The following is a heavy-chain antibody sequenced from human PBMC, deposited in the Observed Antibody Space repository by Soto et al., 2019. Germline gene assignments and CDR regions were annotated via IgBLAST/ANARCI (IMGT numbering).Heavy chain of an antibody. V-gene: IGHV4-31*03. J-gene: IGHJ6*02. CDR2: IDYSGST. CDR1: GGSISSCGYY. CDR3: GRAVLVPAAAYYYGMDV. Sequence: VQLQESGPGLVEPSQTLSLTCTVSGGSISSCGYYWSWIRQHPVKGLEWIGYIDYSGSTYYNPSLQSRVTIAVETSKTQFSLKLSSVTAGDAAVYYWGRAVLVPAAAYYYGMDVWGQGTTVTVSS. D-gene: IGHD2-2*01.